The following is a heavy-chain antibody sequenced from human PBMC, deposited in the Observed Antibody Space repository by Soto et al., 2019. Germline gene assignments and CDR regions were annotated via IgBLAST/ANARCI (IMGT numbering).Heavy chain of an antibody. D-gene: IGHD3-22*01. Sequence: SETLSLTCTVSGGSISSSSYYWGWIRQPPGKGLEWIGSIYYSGSTYYNPSLKSRVTISVDTSKNQFSLKLSSVTAADTGVYYCARQYYYDSSGYYFDYWGQGTLVTVS. V-gene: IGHV4-39*01. CDR3: ARQYYYDSSGYYFDY. CDR1: GGSISSSSYY. J-gene: IGHJ4*02. CDR2: IYYSGST.